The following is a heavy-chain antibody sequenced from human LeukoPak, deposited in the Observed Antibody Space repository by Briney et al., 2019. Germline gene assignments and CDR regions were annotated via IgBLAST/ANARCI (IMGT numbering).Heavy chain of an antibody. CDR3: AKGGWFGQSPSDVFDI. CDR1: GFTFSSSL. Sequence: GGSLRLSCAASGFTFSSSLMHWVRQGPGKGLVWVSGISPSGGSTYHADSVKGRFIISRDNSKNTMYLEVNSLRAEDTAVYYCAKGGWFGQSPSDVFDIWGQGTMVTVSS. CDR2: ISPSGGST. D-gene: IGHD3-10*01. J-gene: IGHJ3*02. V-gene: IGHV3-23*01.